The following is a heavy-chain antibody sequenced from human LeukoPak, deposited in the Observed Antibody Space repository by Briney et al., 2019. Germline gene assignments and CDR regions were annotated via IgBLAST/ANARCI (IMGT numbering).Heavy chain of an antibody. CDR1: GYTFTSYD. Sequence: ASVKVSCKASGYTFTSYDINWVRQATGQGLEWMGWMNPNSGNTGYAQKFQGRVTITRNTSISTAYMELSSLRSEDTAVYYCARVWGSSSSIDYWGQGTLVTVSS. CDR2: MNPNSGNT. D-gene: IGHD6-6*01. CDR3: ARVWGSSSSIDY. J-gene: IGHJ4*02. V-gene: IGHV1-8*03.